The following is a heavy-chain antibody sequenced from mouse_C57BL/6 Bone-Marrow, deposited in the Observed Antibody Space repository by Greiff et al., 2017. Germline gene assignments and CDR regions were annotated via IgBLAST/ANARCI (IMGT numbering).Heavy chain of an antibody. J-gene: IGHJ1*03. CDR2: IYPRSGNT. CDR1: GYTFTSYG. D-gene: IGHD1-1*01. Sequence: VQLQQSGAELARPGASVKLSCKASGYTFTSYGISWVKQRTGQGLEWIGEIYPRSGNTYYNEKFKGKATLTADKSSSTAYMELRSLTSEDSAVXFCERFHYYGRAHWDFDVWGTGTTVTVSS. V-gene: IGHV1-81*01. CDR3: ERFHYYGRAHWDFDV.